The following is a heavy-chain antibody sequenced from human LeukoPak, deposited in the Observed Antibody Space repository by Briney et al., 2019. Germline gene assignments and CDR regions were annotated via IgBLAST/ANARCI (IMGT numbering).Heavy chain of an antibody. CDR3: AKADYDSSGYYYYFDY. J-gene: IGHJ4*02. Sequence: GGSLRLSCAASGFTFSSYGMHWVRQAPGKGLEWVAVISYDGSNKYYADSVKGRFTTSRDYSKNTLYLQMNSLRAEDTAVYYCAKADYDSSGYYYYFDYWGQGTLVTVSS. CDR1: GFTFSSYG. D-gene: IGHD3-22*01. CDR2: ISYDGSNK. V-gene: IGHV3-30*18.